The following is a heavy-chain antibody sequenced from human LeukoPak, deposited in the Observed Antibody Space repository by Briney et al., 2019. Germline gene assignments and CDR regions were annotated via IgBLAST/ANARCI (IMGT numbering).Heavy chain of an antibody. D-gene: IGHD2-2*01. CDR3: ARVTCSSTSCPIADWFDP. CDR1: GGSISSYY. J-gene: IGHJ5*02. V-gene: IGHV4-59*01. Sequence: PSETLSLTCTVSGGSISSYYWSWIRQPPGKGLEWIGYIYYSGSTNYNPSLKSRVTISVDTSKNQFSLKLSSVTAADTAVYYCARVTCSSTSCPIADWFDPWGQGTLVTVSS. CDR2: IYYSGST.